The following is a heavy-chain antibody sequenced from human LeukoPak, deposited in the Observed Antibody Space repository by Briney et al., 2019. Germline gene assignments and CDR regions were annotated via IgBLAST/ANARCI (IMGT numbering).Heavy chain of an antibody. J-gene: IGHJ4*02. V-gene: IGHV4-59*08. D-gene: IGHD3-22*01. CDR2: IYDSGSS. Sequence: SKTLSLTCTVSGGSISSYYWSWIRQSPGKGLEWIGYIYDSGSSKYNPSLKSRVTMSPDMSKNQFSLKLSSVTAADTAVYYCARLESGVLGDPYYYDSTGYYYRGYFDSWGQGTLVTVSS. CDR1: GGSISSYY. CDR3: ARLESGVLGDPYYYDSTGYYYRGYFDS.